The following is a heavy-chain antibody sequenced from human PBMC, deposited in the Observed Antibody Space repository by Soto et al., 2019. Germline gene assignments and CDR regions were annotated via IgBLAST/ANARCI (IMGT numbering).Heavy chain of an antibody. V-gene: IGHV3-30*03. Sequence: SLRLSRVDSGFIFSNNCMDLVRQTPGKGLELVAFISCCESDTFYPDAVKGRCNISRDNSKNTLFLHMSNPRAQDTAMYYCARDCSYGPFDYWGQGTMVTV. CDR2: ISCCESDT. J-gene: IGHJ4*02. D-gene: IGHD4-17*01. CDR1: GFIFSNNC. CDR3: ARDCSYGPFDY.